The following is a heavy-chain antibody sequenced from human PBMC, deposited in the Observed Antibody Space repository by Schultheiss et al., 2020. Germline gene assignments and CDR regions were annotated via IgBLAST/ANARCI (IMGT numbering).Heavy chain of an antibody. Sequence: SATLSLTCAVYGGSFSGYYWSWIRQPAGKGLEWIGRIYTSGSTYYNPSLKSRVTISVDTSKNQFSLKLSSVTAADTAVYYCARNTATFDYWGQGTLVTVS. CDR1: GGSFSGYY. V-gene: IGHV4-59*10. CDR2: IYTSGST. CDR3: ARNTATFDY. J-gene: IGHJ4*02. D-gene: IGHD5-18*01.